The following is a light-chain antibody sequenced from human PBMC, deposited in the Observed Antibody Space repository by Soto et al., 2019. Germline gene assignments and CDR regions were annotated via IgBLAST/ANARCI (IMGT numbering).Light chain of an antibody. V-gene: IGKV1-39*01. CDR2: AAS. J-gene: IGKJ1*01. CDR1: QSINSY. Sequence: DIQMTQSPSSQSASVGDRVTITCRASQSINSYLNWYQQKPGKAPKLLIYAASSLQSGVPSRFSGSGSETDFTLTITSLQPDDFATYYCQQSFSTPRTGGQGTRVDI. CDR3: QQSFSTPRT.